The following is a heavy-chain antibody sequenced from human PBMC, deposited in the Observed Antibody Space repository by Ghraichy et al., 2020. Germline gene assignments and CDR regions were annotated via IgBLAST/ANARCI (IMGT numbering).Heavy chain of an antibody. V-gene: IGHV3-11*01. CDR1: GFTFSDYY. J-gene: IGHJ4*02. CDR2: ISSSGSTI. D-gene: IGHD3-3*01. Sequence: GGSLRLSCAASGFTFSDYYMSWIRQAPGKGLEWVSYISSSGSTIYYADSVKGRFTISRDNAKNSLYLQMNSLRAEDTAVYYCASPYYDFWSGPYMKGDYWGQGTLVTVSS. CDR3: ASPYYDFWSGPYMKGDY.